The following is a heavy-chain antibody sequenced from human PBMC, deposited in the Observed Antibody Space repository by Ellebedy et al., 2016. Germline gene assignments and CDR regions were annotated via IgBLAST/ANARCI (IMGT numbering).Heavy chain of an antibody. Sequence: GESLKISXAASGFTFSNAWMSWVRQAPGKGLEWVGRIKSKTDGGTTDYAAPVKGRFTISRDDSKNTLYLQMNSLKTKDTAVYYCTTGYSSSSPGIDYWGQGTLVTVSS. CDR2: IKSKTDGGTT. CDR3: TTGYSSSSPGIDY. D-gene: IGHD6-6*01. CDR1: GFTFSNAW. J-gene: IGHJ4*02. V-gene: IGHV3-15*01.